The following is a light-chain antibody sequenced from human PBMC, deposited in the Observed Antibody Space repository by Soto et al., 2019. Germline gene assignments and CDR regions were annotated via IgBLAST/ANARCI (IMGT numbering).Light chain of an antibody. Sequence: QSALTQPPSASGSPGQSVTISCTGTNSDVGGSTYVSWYQQHPGKAPKLMIYEVIKRPSGVPDRFSGSRSGNTATLTVSGLQDDDEADYYCSSNVGGTNQKIFGGGTKLTVL. V-gene: IGLV2-8*01. CDR3: SSNVGGTNQKI. CDR1: NSDVGGSTY. J-gene: IGLJ2*01. CDR2: EVI.